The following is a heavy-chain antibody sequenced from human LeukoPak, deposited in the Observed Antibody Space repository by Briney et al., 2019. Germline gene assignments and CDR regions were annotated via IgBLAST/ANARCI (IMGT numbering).Heavy chain of an antibody. CDR2: ISSSGSTI. J-gene: IGHJ6*04. CDR3: TRGGYCSSTSCYKNGMDV. Sequence: GGSLGLSCAASGFTFSSYEMNWVRQAPGKGLEWVSYISSSGSTIYYADSVKGRFTISRDNAKNSLYLQMNSLRAEDTAVYFCTRGGYCSSTSCYKNGMDVWGKGTTVTVSS. CDR1: GFTFSSYE. V-gene: IGHV3-48*03. D-gene: IGHD2-2*02.